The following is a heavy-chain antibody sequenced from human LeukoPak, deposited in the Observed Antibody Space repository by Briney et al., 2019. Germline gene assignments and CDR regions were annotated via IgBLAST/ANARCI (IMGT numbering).Heavy chain of an antibody. CDR2: IRQDGSEK. V-gene: IGHV3-7*03. CDR3: ARSPVGASATFDY. CDR1: GFTFSSYW. Sequence: GGSLRLSCAASGFTFSSYWMSWVRQAPGKGLEWVANIRQDGSEKYYVDSVKGRFTISRDNAKNSLYLQMNSLRAEDTAVYYCARSPVGASATFDYWGQGTLATVSS. J-gene: IGHJ4*02.